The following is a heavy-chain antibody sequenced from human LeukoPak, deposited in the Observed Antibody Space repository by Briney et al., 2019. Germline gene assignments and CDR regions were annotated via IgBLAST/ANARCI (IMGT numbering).Heavy chain of an antibody. CDR1: GGSISSSSYY. D-gene: IGHD5-24*01. V-gene: IGHV4-39*01. J-gene: IGHJ4*02. Sequence: PSETLSLTCTVSGGSISSSSYYWGWIRQPPGKGLEWIGSIYYSGSTYYSPSLKCRVAISVGPSKNQCSLKLSSVTAADTAVYYCARHKLGRDGYNPRIFDYWGQGTLVTVSS. CDR3: ARHKLGRDGYNPRIFDY. CDR2: IYYSGST.